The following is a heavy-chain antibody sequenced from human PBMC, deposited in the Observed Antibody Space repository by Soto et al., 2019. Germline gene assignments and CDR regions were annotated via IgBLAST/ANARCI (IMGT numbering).Heavy chain of an antibody. CDR2: IYPDDSET. V-gene: IGHV5-51*01. CDR3: ARRGYCSGGSCPRAMDV. Sequence: PGESLKISCKGSGYTFTNYWIVWVRQMPGKGLENVGMIYPDDSETRYSPAFQGQVTISADKSISTTHLQWSSLKASDTAMYYCARRGYCSGGSCPRAMDVWGQGTTVTVSS. D-gene: IGHD2-15*01. CDR1: GYTFTNYW. J-gene: IGHJ6*02.